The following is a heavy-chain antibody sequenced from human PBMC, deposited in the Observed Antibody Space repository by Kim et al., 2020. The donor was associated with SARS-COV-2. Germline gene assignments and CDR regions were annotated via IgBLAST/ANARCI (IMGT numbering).Heavy chain of an antibody. J-gene: IGHJ6*02. CDR3: ARVRYYYGSGSYGMDV. D-gene: IGHD3-10*01. Sequence: LKSRVPLSVDTSKNQFSLKLSSVTAADTAVYYCARVRYYYGSGSYGMDVWGQGTTVTVSS. V-gene: IGHV4-39*07.